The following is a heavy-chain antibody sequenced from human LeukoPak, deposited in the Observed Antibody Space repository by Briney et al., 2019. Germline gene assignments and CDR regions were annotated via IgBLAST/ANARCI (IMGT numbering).Heavy chain of an antibody. D-gene: IGHD1-26*01. Sequence: KPSETLSLTCTVSGGSISSSSYYWGWIRQPPGKGLEGIGSIYYSGSTYYNPSLKSRVTISVDTSKNQFSLKLSSVTAADTAVYYCARLAYSGSDYWGQGTLVTVSS. CDR1: GGSISSSSYY. CDR2: IYYSGST. V-gene: IGHV4-39*01. CDR3: ARLAYSGSDY. J-gene: IGHJ4*02.